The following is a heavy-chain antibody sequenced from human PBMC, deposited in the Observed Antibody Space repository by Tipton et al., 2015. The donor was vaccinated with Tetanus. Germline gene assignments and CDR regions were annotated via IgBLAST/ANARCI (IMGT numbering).Heavy chain of an antibody. Sequence: LRLSCAVYGGSFSAYYWSWTRQSPGKGLEWIGEINHSGSTTYSPSFKSRVTISVDTPKNQFSLKLTSLTVADTAVYYCARGTGDYWGQGTLVTVSS. D-gene: IGHD1-14*01. CDR3: ARGTGDY. CDR2: INHSGST. V-gene: IGHV4-34*01. CDR1: GGSFSAYY. J-gene: IGHJ4*02.